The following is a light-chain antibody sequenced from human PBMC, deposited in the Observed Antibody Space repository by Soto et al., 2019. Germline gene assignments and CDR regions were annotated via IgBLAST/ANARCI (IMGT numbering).Light chain of an antibody. CDR3: CSYAGSYTYV. Sequence: QSALTQPHSVSGSPGQSVTISCTGTSSDVGGYNRVSWYQQYPGKAPKLMIYDVSKRPSGVPGRFSGSKSGTTASLTISGFQPEDEADYYCCSYAGSYTYVFGSGTKV. J-gene: IGLJ1*01. CDR2: DVS. V-gene: IGLV2-11*01. CDR1: SSDVGGYNR.